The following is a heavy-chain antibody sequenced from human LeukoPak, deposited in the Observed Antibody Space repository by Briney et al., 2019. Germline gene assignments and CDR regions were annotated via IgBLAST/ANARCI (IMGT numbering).Heavy chain of an antibody. CDR2: ISGSGDNT. CDR3: ARESPSVGYFDGD. CDR1: GFTFSGFA. Sequence: PGGSLRLSCAASGFTFSGFAMSWVRRTPGKGLEWVSGISGSGDNTLYADSVKGRFTISRDNSKNTLYLEMNSLRAEDTAVYYCARESPSVGYFDGDWGQGTLVTVSS. J-gene: IGHJ4*02. D-gene: IGHD3-9*01. V-gene: IGHV3-23*01.